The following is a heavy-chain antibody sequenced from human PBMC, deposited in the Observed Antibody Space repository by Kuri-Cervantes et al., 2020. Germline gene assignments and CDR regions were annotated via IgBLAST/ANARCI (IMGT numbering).Heavy chain of an antibody. Sequence: SVKVSCKASGGTFSSYTISWVRQAPGQGLEWMGRIIPILGIANYAQKFQGRVTITTDESTSTAYMELSSLRSEDTAVYYCASDQEGYYYYGMDVWGQGTTVTVSS. J-gene: IGHJ6*02. CDR1: GGTFSSYT. CDR3: ASDQEGYYYYGMDV. CDR2: IIPILGIA. V-gene: IGHV1-69*02.